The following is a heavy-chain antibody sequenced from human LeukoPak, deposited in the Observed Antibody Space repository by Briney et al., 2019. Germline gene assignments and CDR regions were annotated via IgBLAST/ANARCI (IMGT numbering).Heavy chain of an antibody. D-gene: IGHD1-26*01. CDR2: ISAYNGNT. Sequence: ASVKVSCKASGYTFTSYGISWVRQAPGQGLEWMGWISAYNGNTNYAQKLQGRVTMTTDTSTSTAYMELRSLRSDDTAVYYCARGGPYSGSYYYYYCMDVWGKGTTVTVPS. CDR1: GYTFTSYG. J-gene: IGHJ6*03. CDR3: ARGGPYSGSYYYYYCMDV. V-gene: IGHV1-18*01.